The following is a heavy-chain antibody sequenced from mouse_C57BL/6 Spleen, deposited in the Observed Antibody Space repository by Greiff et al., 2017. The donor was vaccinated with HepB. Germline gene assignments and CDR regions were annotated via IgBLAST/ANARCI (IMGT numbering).Heavy chain of an antibody. CDR1: GYTFTSYW. Sequence: QVRLQQPGAELVKPGASVKLSCKASGYTFTSYWMHWVKQRPGQGLEWIGMIHPNSGSTNYNEKFKSKATLTVDKSSSTAYMQLSSLTSEDSAVYYCARRGHYGFYAMDYWGQGTSVTVSS. CDR2: IHPNSGST. J-gene: IGHJ4*01. V-gene: IGHV1-64*01. D-gene: IGHD1-1*01. CDR3: ARRGHYGFYAMDY.